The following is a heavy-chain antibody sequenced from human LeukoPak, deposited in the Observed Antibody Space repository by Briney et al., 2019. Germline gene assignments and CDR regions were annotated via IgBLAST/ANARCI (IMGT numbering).Heavy chain of an antibody. CDR3: AKGAGGPYNWFDP. J-gene: IGHJ5*02. CDR1: GFAFSSYG. CDR2: ISYDGSNK. V-gene: IGHV3-30*18. Sequence: GGSLRLSCAASGFAFSSYGMHWVREAPCKLPALLAVISYDGSNKYYADSMKGRFTISRDNSKNTLYLQMNSLRAEDTAVYYCAKGAGGPYNWFDPWGQGTLVTVSS. D-gene: IGHD3-10*01.